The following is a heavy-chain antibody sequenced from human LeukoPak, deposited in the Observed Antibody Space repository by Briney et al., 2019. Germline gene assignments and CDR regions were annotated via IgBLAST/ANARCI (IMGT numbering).Heavy chain of an antibody. D-gene: IGHD3-16*02. CDR2: IYTTGIT. V-gene: IGHV4-4*07. Sequence: SETLSLTCSVSGGSINSYWWSWIRQPAGKGLEFIGRIYTTGITNYNPSLKSRVSMSVDTSKNQFSLELGSVTAADTAVYFCARAGYTISSYRFDYWGQGALVTVSS. CDR3: ARAGYTISSYRFDY. CDR1: GGSINSYW. J-gene: IGHJ4*02.